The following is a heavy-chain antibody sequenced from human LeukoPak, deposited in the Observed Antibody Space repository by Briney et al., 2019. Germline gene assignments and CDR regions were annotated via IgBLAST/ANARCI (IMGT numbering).Heavy chain of an antibody. J-gene: IGHJ5*02. Sequence: PSETLSLTCAVSGYSISNGYQWAWIRQPPGKTLEGIGSIYHSGSAHYNPSLKSRVTISVDTSNNHFSLRLSSVTAADTAVYYCARDPRWLTPDCTSTSCYENYFDPWGQGTLVTISS. CDR1: GYSISNGYQ. CDR2: IYHSGSA. CDR3: ARDPRWLTPDCTSTSCYENYFDP. D-gene: IGHD2-2*01. V-gene: IGHV4-38-2*02.